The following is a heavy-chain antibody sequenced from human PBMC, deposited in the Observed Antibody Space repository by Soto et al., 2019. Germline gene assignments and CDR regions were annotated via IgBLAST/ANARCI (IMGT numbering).Heavy chain of an antibody. CDR3: ARAPRLTQLSA. CDR1: GYTFSTSG. Sequence: QVQLVQSGAEVKKAGASIRISCKASGYTFSTSGMHWVRQAPGQGLEWVGWINGVNGNTKYSQKFQDSVTITRDSSASTAYMELSGLTSEGTGVFYCARAPRLTQLSAWGQGTQVIVSS. J-gene: IGHJ5*02. V-gene: IGHV1-3*01. CDR2: INGVNGNT. D-gene: IGHD1-1*01.